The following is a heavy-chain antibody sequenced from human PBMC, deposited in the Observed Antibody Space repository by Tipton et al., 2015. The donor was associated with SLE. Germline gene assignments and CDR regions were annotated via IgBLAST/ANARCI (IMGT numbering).Heavy chain of an antibody. D-gene: IGHD5-12*01. Sequence: TLYLTCTVSGGYISSYYWSWIRQPPGKGLEWIGDIYYSGSTNYNPSLKSRVTISVDTSKNQFSLKLSSVTAADTAVYYCAREGGLRPYYYYGMDVWGQGTTVTVSS. CDR2: IYYSGST. CDR3: AREGGLRPYYYYGMDV. J-gene: IGHJ6*02. V-gene: IGHV4-59*12. CDR1: GGYISSYY.